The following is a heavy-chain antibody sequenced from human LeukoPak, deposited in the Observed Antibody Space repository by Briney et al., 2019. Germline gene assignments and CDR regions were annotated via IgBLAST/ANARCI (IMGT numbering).Heavy chain of an antibody. CDR2: IRFTGSYI. Sequence: GGSLRLSCVASGLTFSHYTMNWVRQAPGKGLEWVSSIRFTGSYIYYADSVKGRFTISRDDAKNLLSLQMISLRAEDTAVYYCARGCCSVSGLYFEFWGQGSLVTVSS. CDR3: ARGCCSVSGLYFEF. D-gene: IGHD3-9*01. CDR1: GLTFSHYT. J-gene: IGHJ4*02. V-gene: IGHV3-21*01.